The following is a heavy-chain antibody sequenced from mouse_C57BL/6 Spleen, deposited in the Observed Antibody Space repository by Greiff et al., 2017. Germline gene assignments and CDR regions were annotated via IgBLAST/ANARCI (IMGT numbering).Heavy chain of an antibody. CDR1: GYTFTSYW. Sequence: QVQLQQPGAELVMPGASVKLSCKASGYTFTSYWMHWVKQRPGQGLEWIGEIDPSDSYTNYNQKFKGKFTLTVDKSSSTAYMQLSSLTSEDSAVYYCARSRWLLPFDYWGQGTTLTGSS. D-gene: IGHD2-3*01. CDR2: IDPSDSYT. V-gene: IGHV1-69*01. CDR3: ARSRWLLPFDY. J-gene: IGHJ2*01.